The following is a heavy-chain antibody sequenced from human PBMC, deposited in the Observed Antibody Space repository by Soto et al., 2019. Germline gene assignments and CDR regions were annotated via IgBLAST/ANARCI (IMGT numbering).Heavy chain of an antibody. CDR2: ISWNSGSI. CDR3: AKDHSSGWMGNWFDP. CDR1: GFTFDDYA. V-gene: IGHV3-9*01. Sequence: EVQLVESGGGLVQPGRSLRLSCAASGFTFDDYAMHWVRQAPGKGLEWVSGISWNSGSIGYADSVKGRFTISRDNAKNSLYLQMNSLRAEDTALYYCAKDHSSGWMGNWFDPWGQGTLVTVSS. J-gene: IGHJ5*02. D-gene: IGHD6-19*01.